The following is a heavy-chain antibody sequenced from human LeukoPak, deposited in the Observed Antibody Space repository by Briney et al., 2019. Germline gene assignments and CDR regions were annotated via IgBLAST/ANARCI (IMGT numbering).Heavy chain of an antibody. CDR3: ARARAMGY. J-gene: IGHJ4*02. V-gene: IGHV3-23*01. CDR1: GFVFSTCA. CDR2: ISGSGGTT. Sequence: GGSLRLSCTASGFVFSTCAMSWVRQAPGKGLEWVSAISGSGGTTYYADSVKGRFTISRDNSKNTLYLQMNGLRAEDTAVYYCARARAMGYWGQGTLVTVSS.